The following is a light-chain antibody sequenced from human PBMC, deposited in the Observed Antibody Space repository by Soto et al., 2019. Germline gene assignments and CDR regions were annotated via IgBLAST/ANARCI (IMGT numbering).Light chain of an antibody. V-gene: IGLV2-8*01. CDR2: EVV. CDR1: DSNY. Sequence: QSALTQPTSASGSPGQSVTISCTGTDSNYVSWYQQHPGKAPKLLIYEVVKRPSGVPDRFSGSKSGNTASLTVSGLQAEDEADYHCTSYAGNNNLVFGGGTKVTVL. J-gene: IGLJ2*01. CDR3: TSYAGNNNLV.